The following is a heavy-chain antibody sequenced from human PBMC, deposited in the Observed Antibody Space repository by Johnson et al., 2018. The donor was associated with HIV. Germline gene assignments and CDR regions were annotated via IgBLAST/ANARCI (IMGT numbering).Heavy chain of an antibody. V-gene: IGHV3-30-3*01. CDR3: ARVRGYSYGAHAFDI. CDR2: ISYDGSNK. J-gene: IGHJ3*02. Sequence: VQLVESGGGVVQPGRSLRLSCAASGFTFSSYAMHWVRQAPGKGLEWVAVISYDGSNKYYADSVKGRFTISRDNSKNTLYLQMNSLRAEDTAVYYCARVRGYSYGAHAFDIWGQGTMVTVS. D-gene: IGHD5-18*01. CDR1: GFTFSSYA.